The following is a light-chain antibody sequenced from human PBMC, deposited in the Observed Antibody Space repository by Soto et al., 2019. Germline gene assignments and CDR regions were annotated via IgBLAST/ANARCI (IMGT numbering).Light chain of an antibody. CDR3: QQYGDSPLT. V-gene: IGKV3-20*01. CDR1: QSVSSY. CDR2: DAS. J-gene: IGKJ4*01. Sequence: IVLTQYPATLSLAPGERATLSCRARQSVSSYLVWYQQKPGQAPRLLIYDASNRATGIPDRFSGSASGTDFTLTISRLEPEDFAVYHCQQYGDSPLTFGGGTKVDI.